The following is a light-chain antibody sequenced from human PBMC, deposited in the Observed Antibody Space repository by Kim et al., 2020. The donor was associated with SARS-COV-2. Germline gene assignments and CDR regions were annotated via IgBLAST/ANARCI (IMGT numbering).Light chain of an antibody. CDR1: QDIITS. J-gene: IGKJ2*01. Sequence: SASPGDRVTLTCRATQDIITSLAWYQQQPGKAPRLLIYAASSLQSGVPSRFSGSGSGTDFTLTISCLQPEDFATFYCQQYYAYPYTFGQGTKLEI. CDR2: AAS. V-gene: IGKV1-8*01. CDR3: QQYYAYPYT.